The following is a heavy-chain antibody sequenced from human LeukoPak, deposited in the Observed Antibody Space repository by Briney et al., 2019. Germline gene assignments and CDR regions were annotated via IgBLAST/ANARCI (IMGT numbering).Heavy chain of an antibody. J-gene: IGHJ6*03. Sequence: PSETLSLTCTVSGGSISSSSYYWGWIRQPPGKGLEWIGSIYYSGSTYYNPSLKSRVTISVDTSKNQFSLKLSSVTAADTAVYYCARAPSFTIFGVVTHKVPYYMDVWGKGTTVTVSS. D-gene: IGHD3-3*01. CDR1: GGSISSSSYY. CDR2: IYYSGST. CDR3: ARAPSFTIFGVVTHKVPYYMDV. V-gene: IGHV4-39*07.